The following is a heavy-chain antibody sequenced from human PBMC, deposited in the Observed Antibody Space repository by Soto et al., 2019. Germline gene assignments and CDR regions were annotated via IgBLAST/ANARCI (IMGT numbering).Heavy chain of an antibody. J-gene: IGHJ6*02. CDR1: GFFLSNYG. V-gene: IGHV3-48*02. CDR2: ISGSSSSI. Sequence: GGSLRLSCAASGFFLSNYGMNWVRQAPGKGLEWVSYISGSSSSIYYANSVKGRFTISRDNARNSLYLQMNSLREEDTAVYYCARGLSYYSYAMDVWGQGTTVTVSS. CDR3: ARGLSYYSYAMDV. D-gene: IGHD3-10*01.